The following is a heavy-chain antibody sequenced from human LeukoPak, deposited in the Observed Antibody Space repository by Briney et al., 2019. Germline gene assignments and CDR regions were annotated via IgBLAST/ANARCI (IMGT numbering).Heavy chain of an antibody. CDR2: ISSSSSTI. Sequence: PGGSLRLSCAASGFTFSSYSMNWVRQAPGKGLEWVSYISSSSSTIYYADSVKGRFTISRDNSKNTLYLQMNSLRAEDTAVYYCAKGIQLWFYYFDYWGQGTLVTVSS. CDR1: GFTFSSYS. D-gene: IGHD5-18*01. CDR3: AKGIQLWFYYFDY. V-gene: IGHV3-48*01. J-gene: IGHJ4*02.